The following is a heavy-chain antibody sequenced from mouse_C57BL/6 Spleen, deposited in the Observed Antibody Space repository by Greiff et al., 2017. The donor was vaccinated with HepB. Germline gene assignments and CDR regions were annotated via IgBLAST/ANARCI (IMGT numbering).Heavy chain of an antibody. D-gene: IGHD3-2*02. J-gene: IGHJ4*01. Sequence: QVQLQQPGAELVMPGASVKLSCKASGYTFTSYWMHWVKQRPGQGLEWIGEIDPSDSYTNYNQKFKGKSTLTVDKSSSKAYMQLSSLTSEDSAVYYCARGEEQTAQATGAMDYWGQGTSVTVSS. CDR1: GYTFTSYW. CDR2: IDPSDSYT. CDR3: ARGEEQTAQATGAMDY. V-gene: IGHV1-69*01.